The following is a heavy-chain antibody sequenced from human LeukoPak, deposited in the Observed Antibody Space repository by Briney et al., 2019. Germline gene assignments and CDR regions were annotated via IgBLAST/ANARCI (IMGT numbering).Heavy chain of an antibody. CDR1: GGTFSSYT. V-gene: IGHV1-69*02. J-gene: IGHJ5*02. D-gene: IGHD6-6*01. CDR3: ARGSIAARPQNWFDP. Sequence: SVKVSCKASGGTFSSYTISWVRQAPGQGLEWLGRIIPILGIANYAQKFQGRVTMTRDTSISTAYMELSRLRSDDTAVYYCARGSIAARPQNWFDPWGQGTLVTVSS. CDR2: IIPILGIA.